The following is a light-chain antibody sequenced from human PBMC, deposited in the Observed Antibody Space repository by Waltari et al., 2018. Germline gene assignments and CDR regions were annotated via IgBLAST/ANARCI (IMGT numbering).Light chain of an antibody. Sequence: QSALTQPRSVSGSPGQSVTISCTGTSSDVGGYNYVSWYQQHPGKAPKVMIYDVSKRPSGVPDRFSGSKSGNTASLTISGLQAEDEADYYCCSYAGSSLRVFGGGTKLTVL. CDR2: DVS. J-gene: IGLJ3*02. V-gene: IGLV2-11*01. CDR1: SSDVGGYNY. CDR3: CSYAGSSLRV.